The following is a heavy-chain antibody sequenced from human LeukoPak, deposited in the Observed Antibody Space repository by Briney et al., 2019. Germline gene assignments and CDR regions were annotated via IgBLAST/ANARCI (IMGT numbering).Heavy chain of an antibody. J-gene: IGHJ4*02. CDR3: TTDPPPTD. CDR2: IKSKTDGRTT. Sequence: GGSLRLSCAASGFTFSNAWMSWVRQAPGKGLEWVGRIKSKTDGRTTDYAAPVKGRFTISRDDSKNTLYLQMNSLKTEDTAVYYCTTDPPPTDWGQGTLVTVSS. CDR1: GFTFSNAW. V-gene: IGHV3-15*01.